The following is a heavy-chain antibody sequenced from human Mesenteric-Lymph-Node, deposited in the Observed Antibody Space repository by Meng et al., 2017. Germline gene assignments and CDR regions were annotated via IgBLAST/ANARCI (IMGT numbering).Heavy chain of an antibody. CDR2: IYPRDSDT. J-gene: IGHJ4*02. V-gene: IGHV5-51*01. CDR3: ARTGADFDA. CDR1: GFSFADYW. D-gene: IGHD3/OR15-3a*01. Sequence: GESLKISCKGSGFSFADYWIGWVRQMPGKGLEWIGIIYPRDSDTRYSPSFEGQVTISADDSITTACLQWSSLKVSDTAIYYCARTGADFDAWGQGTLVTVSS.